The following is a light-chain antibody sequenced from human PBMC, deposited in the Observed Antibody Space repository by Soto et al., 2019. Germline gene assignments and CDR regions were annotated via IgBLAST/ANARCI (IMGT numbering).Light chain of an antibody. CDR3: SSYTSTSTLYV. J-gene: IGLJ1*01. CDR2: EVT. Sequence: QSALTQPASVSGSPGQSITISCTGTSSDVGGYNYVSWYQQHPDKAPKLMIYEVTNRPSGFSFRFSGSKSGNTASLTISGLQPEDEADYYCSSYTSTSTLYVFGTGTKLTVL. V-gene: IGLV2-14*01. CDR1: SSDVGGYNY.